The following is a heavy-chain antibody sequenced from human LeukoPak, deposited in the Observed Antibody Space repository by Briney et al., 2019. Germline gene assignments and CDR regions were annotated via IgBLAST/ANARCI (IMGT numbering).Heavy chain of an antibody. Sequence: GESLKISCKGFGYTFTTYWIGWVRQMPGKGLEWMGIIYPGDSDTRYSPSFQGQVTISADKSISTAYLQWSSLKASDTAMYYCARLTGLTYYDFWSGYGGAFDIWGQGTMVTVSS. CDR2: IYPGDSDT. V-gene: IGHV5-51*01. CDR3: ARLTGLTYYDFWSGYGGAFDI. D-gene: IGHD3-3*01. J-gene: IGHJ3*02. CDR1: GYTFTTYW.